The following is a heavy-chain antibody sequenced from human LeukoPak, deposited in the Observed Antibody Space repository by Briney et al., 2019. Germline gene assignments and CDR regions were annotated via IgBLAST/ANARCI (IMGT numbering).Heavy chain of an antibody. D-gene: IGHD2-21*02. J-gene: IGHJ6*02. CDR2: ISSSSSYI. CDR3: ARDLSVTAPNYYGMDV. Sequence: GGSLRLSCAASGFTFSSYSMKWVRQAPGKGLEWVSSISSSSSYIYYADSVKGRFIISRDNAKNSLYLQMNSLRAEDTAVYYCARDLSVTAPNYYGMDVWGQGTTVTVSS. V-gene: IGHV3-21*01. CDR1: GFTFSSYS.